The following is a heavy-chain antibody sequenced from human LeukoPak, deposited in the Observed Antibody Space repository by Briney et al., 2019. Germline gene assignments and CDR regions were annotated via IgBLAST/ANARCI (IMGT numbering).Heavy chain of an antibody. D-gene: IGHD6-19*01. CDR2: IWHDGNNK. CDR1: GFTFRSFG. J-gene: IGHJ4*02. V-gene: IGHV3-33*06. Sequence: GGSLRLSCTASGFTFRSFGMHWVRQAPGKGLEWVAVIWHDGNNKDYADSVRGRFTISRDNSKSTMHLQMNSLRAEDAAIYYCAKVEGPRISGWYDYWGPGTLVTVSS. CDR3: AKVEGPRISGWYDY.